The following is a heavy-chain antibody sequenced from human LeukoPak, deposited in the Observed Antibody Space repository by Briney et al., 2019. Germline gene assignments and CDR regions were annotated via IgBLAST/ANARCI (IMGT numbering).Heavy chain of an antibody. CDR2: IKINSNGGTT. D-gene: IGHD3-10*01. V-gene: IGHV3-15*01. J-gene: IGHJ6*03. Sequence: PGGSLRLSWVASGFTFGKAWMSWVRQAPGKGLEWVGRIKINSNGGTTQYAAPVKGRFTISRDDSKNTLYLQMNSLKTEDTAVYYCTTVLRITMVRGVIIGYMDVWGKGTTVTISS. CDR1: GFTFGKAW. CDR3: TTVLRITMVRGVIIGYMDV.